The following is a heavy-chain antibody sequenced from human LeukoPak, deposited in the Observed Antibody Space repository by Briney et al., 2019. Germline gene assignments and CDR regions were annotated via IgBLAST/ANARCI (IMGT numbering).Heavy chain of an antibody. V-gene: IGHV3-53*04. Sequence: GGSLRLSCAASGFTVSSNYMSWVRQAPGKGLEWVPDIYSGGSTYYADSVKGRFTISRHNSKNTLYLQMNSLRAEDTALYYCARDMYDNGWSSFDYWGQGTLVTVSS. CDR3: ARDMYDNGWSSFDY. CDR1: GFTVSSNY. J-gene: IGHJ4*02. D-gene: IGHD3-10*01. CDR2: IYSGGST.